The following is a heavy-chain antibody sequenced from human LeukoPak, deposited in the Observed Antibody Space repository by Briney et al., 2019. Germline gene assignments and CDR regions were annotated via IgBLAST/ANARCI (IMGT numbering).Heavy chain of an antibody. CDR1: GDSVSSNSAA. Sequence: SQTLSLTCAISGDSVSSNSAAWNWIRQSPSRGLEWLGRTYYRSKWYNDYAVSVKSRITINPGTSKNQFSLQLNSVTPEGRAVYYCAKEGRLDYYDSSGYYSNWFDPWGQGTLVTVSS. CDR2: TYYRSKWYN. V-gene: IGHV6-1*01. J-gene: IGHJ5*02. D-gene: IGHD3-22*01. CDR3: AKEGRLDYYDSSGYYSNWFDP.